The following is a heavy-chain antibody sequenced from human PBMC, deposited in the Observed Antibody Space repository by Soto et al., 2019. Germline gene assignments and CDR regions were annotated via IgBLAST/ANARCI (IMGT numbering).Heavy chain of an antibody. CDR3: ARDLPYDYDSSGYPSFDY. J-gene: IGHJ4*02. D-gene: IGHD3-22*01. CDR1: GGTFSSYA. CDR2: IIPIFGTA. Sequence: ASVKVSCKASGGTFSSYAISWVRQAPGQGLEWMGGIIPIFGTANYAQKFQGRVTITADESTSTAYMELSSLRSEDTAVYYCARDLPYDYDSSGYPSFDYWGQGTLVTVSS. V-gene: IGHV1-69*13.